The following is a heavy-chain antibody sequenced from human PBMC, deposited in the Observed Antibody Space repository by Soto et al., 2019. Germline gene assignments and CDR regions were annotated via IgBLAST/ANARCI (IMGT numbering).Heavy chain of an antibody. CDR3: ARGYWRFGESYYFDY. J-gene: IGHJ4*02. V-gene: IGHV3-53*01. D-gene: IGHD3-10*01. Sequence: GGSLRLSCATSGFTVSSSYMSWVRQAPGMGLEWVSVILTGGDTYYADSVKGRFTVSRDNSQNTVYLQMNSLRGEDTATYYCARGYWRFGESYYFDYWGQGTLVTVSS. CDR2: ILTGGDT. CDR1: GFTVSSSY.